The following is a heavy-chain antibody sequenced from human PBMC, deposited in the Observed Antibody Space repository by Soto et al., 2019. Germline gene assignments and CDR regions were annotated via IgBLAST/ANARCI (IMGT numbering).Heavy chain of an antibody. CDR2: IYSSENT. Sequence: LSLTCTVSGGSVSSNSYSWGWIRQSPGKGLEWIGTIYSSENTYYNPSLLSRVTISVDTSKNEFSLRLSSVTAADTAVYYCARLNGYCVSTGCHGYYGMDVWGQGTTVTVSS. V-gene: IGHV4-39*01. J-gene: IGHJ6*02. D-gene: IGHD2-2*03. CDR1: GGSVSSNSYS. CDR3: ARLNGYCVSTGCHGYYGMDV.